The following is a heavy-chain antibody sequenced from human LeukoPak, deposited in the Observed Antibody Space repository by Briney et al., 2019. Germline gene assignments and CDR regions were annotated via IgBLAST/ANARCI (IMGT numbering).Heavy chain of an antibody. CDR3: ARGHNSSSSGFYYYYMDV. V-gene: IGHV1-18*01. D-gene: IGHD6-6*01. CDR2: ISAYNGNT. J-gene: IGHJ6*03. CDR1: GYTFTSYG. Sequence: VASVKVSCKASGYTFTSYGISWVRQAPGQGLEWMGWISAYNGNTNYAQKLQGRFTISRDNAENSLYLQMNSLRAEDTAVYYCARGHNSSSSGFYYYYMDVWGRGTTVTVSS.